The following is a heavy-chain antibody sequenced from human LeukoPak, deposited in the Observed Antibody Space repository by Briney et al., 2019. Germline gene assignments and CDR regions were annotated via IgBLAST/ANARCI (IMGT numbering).Heavy chain of an antibody. CDR3: ARDSKRGVVGATGSLGASGY. V-gene: IGHV1-18*01. J-gene: IGHJ4*02. CDR2: ISAYNGNT. CDR1: GYTFTSYG. Sequence: RASVKVSCKASGYTFTSYGISWVRQAPGQGLEWMGWISAYNGNTNYAQKLQGRVTMTTDTSTSTAYMELRSLRSDDTAVYYCARDSKRGVVGATGSLGASGYWGQGTLVTVSS. D-gene: IGHD1-26*01.